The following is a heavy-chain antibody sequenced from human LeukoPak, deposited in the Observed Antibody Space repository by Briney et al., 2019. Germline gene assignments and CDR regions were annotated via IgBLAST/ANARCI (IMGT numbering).Heavy chain of an antibody. V-gene: IGHV1-2*02. Sequence: ASVKVSCKASGYTFTGYYMHWVRQAPGQGLEWMGWINPNSGGTNYAQKFQGRVTMTRDTSISTAYMELSRLRSDDTAVYYCARDEIDYGAGYYYYYYVGVWGKGTTVTISS. J-gene: IGHJ6*03. D-gene: IGHD4-17*01. CDR1: GYTFTGYY. CDR3: ARDEIDYGAGYYYYYYVGV. CDR2: INPNSGGT.